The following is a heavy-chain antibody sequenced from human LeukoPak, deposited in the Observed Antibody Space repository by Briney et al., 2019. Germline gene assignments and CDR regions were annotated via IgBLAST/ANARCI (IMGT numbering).Heavy chain of an antibody. Sequence: ASVKVSCKVSGYPLTELSMHWVRQAPGQGLEWMGWINPNSGGTNYAQKFQGRVTMTRDTSINTAYMELSRLRSDDTAVYYCARGGDSSSWYYYYYYYMDVRGKGTTVTVSS. J-gene: IGHJ6*03. CDR2: INPNSGGT. D-gene: IGHD6-13*01. CDR1: GYPLTELS. CDR3: ARGGDSSSWYYYYYYYMDV. V-gene: IGHV1-2*02.